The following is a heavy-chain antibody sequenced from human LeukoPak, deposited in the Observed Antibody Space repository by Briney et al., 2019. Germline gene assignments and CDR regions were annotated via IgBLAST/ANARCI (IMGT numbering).Heavy chain of an antibody. CDR2: IYPGDSET. J-gene: IGHJ4*02. CDR3: ARRVEMATNHPYFDF. V-gene: IGHV5-51*01. D-gene: IGHD5-24*01. Sequence: GGSLKISCKASGYSFTNYWIGWVRQMPGKGLEWMGIIYPGDSETRYSPSFQDQVIISVDRSIDTAYLQLISLKASDTAMYYCARRVEMATNHPYFDFWGQGSQVTVSS. CDR1: GYSFTNYW.